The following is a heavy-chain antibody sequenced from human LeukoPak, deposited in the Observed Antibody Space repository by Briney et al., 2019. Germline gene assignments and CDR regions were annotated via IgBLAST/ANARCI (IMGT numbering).Heavy chain of an antibody. D-gene: IGHD2-15*01. J-gene: IGHJ4*02. CDR3: ARGDYCSGGSCELGDNFDY. CDR1: GFSFNTYG. Sequence: SGRSLRLSCAASGFSFNTYGMHWVRQAPGKGLEWVAVISYDGSNKYYADSVKGRFTISRDNSKNTLYLQMNSLRAEDTAVYYCARGDYCSGGSCELGDNFDYWGQGTLVTVSS. CDR2: ISYDGSNK. V-gene: IGHV3-30*19.